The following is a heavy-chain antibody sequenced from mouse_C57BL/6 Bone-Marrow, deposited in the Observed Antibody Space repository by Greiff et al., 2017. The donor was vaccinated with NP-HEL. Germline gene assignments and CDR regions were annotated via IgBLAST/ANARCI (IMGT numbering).Heavy chain of an antibody. J-gene: IGHJ1*03. CDR3: ARKEDYDWYFDV. CDR1: GYTFTSYT. D-gene: IGHD2-4*01. CDR2: INPSSGYT. V-gene: IGHV1-4*01. Sequence: QVQLKQSGAELARPGASVKMSCKASGYTFTSYTMHWVKQRPGQGLEWIGYINPSSGYTKYNQKFKDKATLTAYKSSSTAYMQLSSLTSEDSAVYYCARKEDYDWYFDVWGTGTTVTVSS.